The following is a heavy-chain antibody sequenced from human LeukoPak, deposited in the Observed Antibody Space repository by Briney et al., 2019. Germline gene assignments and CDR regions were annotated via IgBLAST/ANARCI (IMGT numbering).Heavy chain of an antibody. V-gene: IGHV1-18*01. CDR3: ARGSYGEVAFDI. CDR2: ISANKGDT. CDR1: GYPFTSFG. Sequence: ASVKVSCKASGYPFTSFGISWVRQAPGQGLDWMGCISANKGDTIYAQKVQGRVTMTTDRSTSTTHTELRSLRPDDTAVYYCARGSYGEVAFDIWGQGTMVTVSS. D-gene: IGHD4-17*01. J-gene: IGHJ3*02.